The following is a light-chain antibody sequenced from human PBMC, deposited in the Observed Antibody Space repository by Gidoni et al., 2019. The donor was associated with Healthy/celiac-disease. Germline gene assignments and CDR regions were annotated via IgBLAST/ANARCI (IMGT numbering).Light chain of an antibody. V-gene: IGLV1-47*01. Sequence: QSVLTQPPSASGTPGQRVTISCSGSSSNIGSNDVYWYHPLPGTAANLLIYRNNQRPSGVPDRFSGSTSVTSASLAISGLRSEEEADYYYAAWDDSLSGTWVFGGGTKLTVL. J-gene: IGLJ3*02. CDR3: AAWDDSLSGTWV. CDR1: SSNIGSND. CDR2: RNN.